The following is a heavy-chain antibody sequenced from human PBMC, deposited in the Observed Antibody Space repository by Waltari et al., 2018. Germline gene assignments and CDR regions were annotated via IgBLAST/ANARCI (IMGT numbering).Heavy chain of an antibody. CDR3: ARLKQLVYYFDS. D-gene: IGHD1-1*01. CDR1: GFSVTSNY. Sequence: EVQLVESGGGLIQPGGSLRLSCAVSGFSVTSNYLTWLRQAPGKGLGWVAVFYCGGGTFYTDSVKGRFTISRDNSNNTLYLQMTGLRADDTAVYFCARLKQLVYYFDSWCQGTQVTVSS. V-gene: IGHV3-53*01. J-gene: IGHJ4*02. CDR2: FYCGGGT.